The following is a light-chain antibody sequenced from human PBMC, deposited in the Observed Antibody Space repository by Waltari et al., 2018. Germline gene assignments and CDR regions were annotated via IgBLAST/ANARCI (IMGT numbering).Light chain of an antibody. CDR3: AAWDDSLNGRVV. V-gene: IGLV1-44*01. CDR2: SNN. Sequence: QSVLTQPPSASGTPGQRVTISCSGSSSNIGSNTVNWYQQLPGTAPKLLIYSNNPRPSGVPDRFSVSKSGTSASLAISGLQSEDEADYYCAAWDDSLNGRVVFGGGTKLTVL. J-gene: IGLJ2*01. CDR1: SSNIGSNT.